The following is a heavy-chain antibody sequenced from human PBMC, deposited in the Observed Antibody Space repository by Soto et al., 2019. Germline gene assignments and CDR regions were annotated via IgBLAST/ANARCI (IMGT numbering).Heavy chain of an antibody. V-gene: IGHV1-18*01. Sequence: VQLVQSGAEVKKPGASVKVSCKASGYTFTSYGISWVRQAPGQGLEWMGWISAYNGNTNYAQKLQGRVTMTTDTSTSTAYMELRSLRSDDTAVYYCARMNGSGSYYNVNGYNWFDPWGQGTLVTVSS. J-gene: IGHJ5*02. CDR3: ARMNGSGSYYNVNGYNWFDP. CDR1: GYTFTSYG. CDR2: ISAYNGNT. D-gene: IGHD3-10*01.